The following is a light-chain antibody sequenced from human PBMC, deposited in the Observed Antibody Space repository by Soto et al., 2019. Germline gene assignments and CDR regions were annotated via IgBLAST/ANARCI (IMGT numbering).Light chain of an antibody. CDR3: SSYAGNNNLV. CDR2: EVY. V-gene: IGLV2-8*01. CDR1: SSDVGGYRY. Sequence: QSALTQPPSASGSPGQSVTISCTGTSSDVGGYRYVSWYQQHPGKAPKLMIYEVYKLPSGVPDRFSGSKSGNTASLTVSGIQAEDEADYYCSSYAGNNNLVFGGGTKLTVL. J-gene: IGLJ2*01.